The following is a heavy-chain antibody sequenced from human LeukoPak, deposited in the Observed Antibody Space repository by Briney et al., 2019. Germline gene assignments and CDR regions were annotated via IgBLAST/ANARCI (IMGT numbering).Heavy chain of an antibody. V-gene: IGHV4-39*01. CDR3: ASHRSLKWELEGNWFDP. J-gene: IGHJ5*02. CDR2: IYYSGTP. Sequence: SETLSLTCIVSGGSLRSSSFYWGWIRQPPGKGLEWFGSIYYSGTPYYTPSLKSRVAISVDTSKNQFSLKLSSVIAADTAVYYCASHRSLKWELEGNWFDPWGQGTLVTVSS. CDR1: GGSLRSSSFY. D-gene: IGHD1-26*01.